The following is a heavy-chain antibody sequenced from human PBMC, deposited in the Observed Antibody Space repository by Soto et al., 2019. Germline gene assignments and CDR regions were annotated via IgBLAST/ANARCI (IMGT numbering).Heavy chain of an antibody. CDR3: ARDGAYYYGMDV. Sequence: EVQLVESGGGLVQPGGSLRLSCAASGFTFSSYEMNWVRQAPGKGLEWVSYISSSGSTIYYADSVKGRFTISRDNAKNSLYLQMNSLRAEDTAVYCCARDGAYYYGMDVWGQGTTVTVSS. J-gene: IGHJ6*02. CDR1: GFTFSSYE. CDR2: ISSSGSTI. V-gene: IGHV3-48*03.